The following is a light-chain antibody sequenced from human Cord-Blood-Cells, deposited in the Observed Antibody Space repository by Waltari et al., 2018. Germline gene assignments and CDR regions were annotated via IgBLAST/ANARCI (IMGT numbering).Light chain of an antibody. V-gene: IGLV8-61*01. CDR1: SGPVSTSYY. J-gene: IGLJ3*02. Sequence: QTVVTQEPSFSVSPGGTVTLTRGLSSGPVSTSYYPSWYQQTPGQAPRTLIYSTNTRSSGVPDRFSGSILGNKAALTITGAQADDESDYYCVLYMGSGIWVFGGGTKLTVL. CDR2: STN. CDR3: VLYMGSGIWV.